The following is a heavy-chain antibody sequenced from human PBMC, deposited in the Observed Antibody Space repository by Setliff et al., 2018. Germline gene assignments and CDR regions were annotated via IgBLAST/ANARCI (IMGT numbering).Heavy chain of an antibody. CDR1: GDSISDAS. CDR2: VYHSGTA. Sequence: NPSETLSLTCTVSGDSISDASIMAWIRQPPGKGLEFIGYVYHSGTAKYDPSLESRAIMSVDASKNEISLKLKSVTAADTAFYYCARVRASGWIQWGQGTLVTVSS. J-gene: IGHJ4*02. CDR3: ARVRASGWIQ. D-gene: IGHD6-19*01. V-gene: IGHV4-59*08.